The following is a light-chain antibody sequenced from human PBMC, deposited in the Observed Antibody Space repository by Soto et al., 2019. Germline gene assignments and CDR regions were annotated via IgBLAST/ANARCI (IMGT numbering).Light chain of an antibody. CDR1: QSVLYSPNNKNY. J-gene: IGKJ1*01. CDR3: QQYINAPQT. CDR2: WAS. Sequence: DIVMTQSPDSLAVSLGERATTNCKSSQSVLYSPNNKNYLAWYQQKPGQPPKLLVYWASTRESGVPDRFSGSGSERDFTLTINSLQAEDVAVYYCQQYINAPQTFGQGTKVEIK. V-gene: IGKV4-1*01.